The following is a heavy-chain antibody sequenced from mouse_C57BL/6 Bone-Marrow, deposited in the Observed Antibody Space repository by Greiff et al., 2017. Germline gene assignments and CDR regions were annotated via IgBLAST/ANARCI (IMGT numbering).Heavy chain of an antibody. V-gene: IGHV1-72*01. D-gene: IGHD2-10*01. CDR3: ARTYYPAWFAY. J-gene: IGHJ3*01. CDR1: GYTFTSYW. CDR2: SDPNSGGT. Sequence: QVQLQQPGAELVKPGASVKLSCKASGYTFTSYWMHWVKQRPGRGLEWIGRSDPNSGGTKYNEKFKSKATLTVDKPSSTAYMQLSSLTSEDSAVYYCARTYYPAWFAYWGQGTLVTVSA.